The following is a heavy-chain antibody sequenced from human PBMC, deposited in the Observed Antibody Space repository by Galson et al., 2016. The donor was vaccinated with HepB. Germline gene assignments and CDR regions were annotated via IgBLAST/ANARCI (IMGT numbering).Heavy chain of an antibody. CDR2: VSYDGKNK. CDR3: ARGYYNAMDV. Sequence: SLRLSCAASGFTFSDYGMHWVRQAPGKGPEWVAVVSYDGKNKYYSDSVKGRFTISRDNSKSTLYLQMNSLRGDDTAVYYCARGYYNAMDVWGQGATVTVSS. J-gene: IGHJ6*02. CDR1: GFTFSDYG. V-gene: IGHV3-30*03.